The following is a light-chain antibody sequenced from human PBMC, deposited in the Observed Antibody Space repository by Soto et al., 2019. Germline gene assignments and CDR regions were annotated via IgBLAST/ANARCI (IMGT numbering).Light chain of an antibody. CDR1: SSDVGSYNL. V-gene: IGLV2-14*02. CDR2: EGS. Sequence: QSVLTQPASVSGSPGQSITISCTGTSSDVGSYNLVSWYQQHPGKAPKLMIYEGSKRPSGVSNRFSGSKSGNTASLTISGLQAEDEADYYCSSYSSSNALLFGGGTQLTVL. CDR3: SSYSSSNALL. J-gene: IGLJ2*01.